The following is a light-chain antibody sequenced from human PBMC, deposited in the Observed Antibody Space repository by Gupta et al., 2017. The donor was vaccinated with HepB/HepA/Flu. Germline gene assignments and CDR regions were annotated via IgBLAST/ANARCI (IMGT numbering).Light chain of an antibody. V-gene: IGKV1-9*01. CDR1: QGINNY. Sequence: DIQLTQSPSFLSASVGDRVTISCRASQGINNYLAWYQQKPGKAPKLLIYAAFTLQSGVPSRFSGSASGTXFTLTIXSLQPEDFATYYCQQAEAYPVTFGXGTRLDIK. CDR2: AAF. CDR3: QQAEAYPVT. J-gene: IGKJ5*01.